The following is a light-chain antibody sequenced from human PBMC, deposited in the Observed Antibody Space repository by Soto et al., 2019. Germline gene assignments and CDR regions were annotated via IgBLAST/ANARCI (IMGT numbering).Light chain of an antibody. CDR3: QQLSGYPLT. Sequence: DIHLTQSPSFLSASVGDRVTITCRASQAISNYLAWYQQTPGKVPKLLISTASTLQSGGPSRFSGSGYGTEFTLTVSSLQPEDFATYYCQQLSGYPLTFGGGTKVEMK. V-gene: IGKV1-9*01. CDR2: TAS. J-gene: IGKJ4*02. CDR1: QAISNY.